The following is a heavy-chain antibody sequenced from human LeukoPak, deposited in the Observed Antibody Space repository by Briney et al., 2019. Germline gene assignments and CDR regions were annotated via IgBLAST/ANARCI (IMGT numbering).Heavy chain of an antibody. CDR2: ISFDGRSK. J-gene: IGHJ6*02. Sequence: GGSLRLSCAAPGFTFSTYAMHWVRQAPGKGLEWVALISFDGRSKFYADSVKGRFTVSRDNSRNTLYLQMNSLRPEDTAVYYCARVGTVTTNYYYPMDVWGQGTTVTVSS. V-gene: IGHV3-30*04. CDR3: ARVGTVTTNYYYPMDV. CDR1: GFTFSTYA. D-gene: IGHD1-1*01.